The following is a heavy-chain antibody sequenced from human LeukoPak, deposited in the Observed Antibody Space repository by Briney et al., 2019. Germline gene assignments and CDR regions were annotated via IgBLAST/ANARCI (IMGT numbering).Heavy chain of an antibody. CDR2: IYYSGST. J-gene: IGHJ4*02. Sequence: SETLSLTCTVSGDSISSYYWSWLRQPPGKGLEWIGYIYYSGSTNYNPSLKSRVTISVGTSKNQFSLKLSSVTAADTAVYYCARGESSWSDYWGQGTLVTVSS. CDR3: ARGESSWSDY. V-gene: IGHV4-59*01. CDR1: GDSISSYY. D-gene: IGHD6-13*01.